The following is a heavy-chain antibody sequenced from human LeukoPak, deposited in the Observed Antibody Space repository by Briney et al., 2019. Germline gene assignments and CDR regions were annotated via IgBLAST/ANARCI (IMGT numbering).Heavy chain of an antibody. J-gene: IGHJ6*02. CDR2: ISSNGGST. CDR3: VKGGYSSGWYYGMDV. D-gene: IGHD6-19*01. CDR1: GFTFSSYA. Sequence: PGGSLRLSCSASGFTFSSYAMRWVRQAPGKGLEYVSAISSNGGSTYYADSVKGRFTISRDNSKNTLYLQMSNLRAEDTAVYYCVKGGYSSGWYYGMDVWGQGTTVTVSS. V-gene: IGHV3-64D*06.